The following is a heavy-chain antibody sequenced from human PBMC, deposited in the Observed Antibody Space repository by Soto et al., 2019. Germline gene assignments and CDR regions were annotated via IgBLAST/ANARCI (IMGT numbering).Heavy chain of an antibody. Sequence: SETLSLTCAVYGGSFSGYYWSWIRQPPGKGLEWIGEINHSGSTNYNPSLKSRVTISVDTSKNQFSLKLSSVTAADTAVYYCARWELPTMYAFDIWDQGTMVTVSS. CDR1: GGSFSGYY. CDR2: INHSGST. V-gene: IGHV4-34*01. J-gene: IGHJ3*02. D-gene: IGHD1-26*01. CDR3: ARWELPTMYAFDI.